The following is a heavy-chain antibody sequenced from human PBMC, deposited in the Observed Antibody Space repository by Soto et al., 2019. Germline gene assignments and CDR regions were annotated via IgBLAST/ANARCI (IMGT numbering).Heavy chain of an antibody. V-gene: IGHV1-18*01. Sequence: GASVKVSCKTSGYTFTTHGISWVRQPPGQRLEWLAMTTADNGDTTYAQKVQARVTVTMDTSTNTAYVELRSLTSDDTAVYYWARRALGSAIGIVDYLGQR. CDR1: GYTFTTHG. CDR2: TTADNGDT. J-gene: IGHJ4*02. D-gene: IGHD7-27*01. CDR3: ARRALGSAIGIVDY.